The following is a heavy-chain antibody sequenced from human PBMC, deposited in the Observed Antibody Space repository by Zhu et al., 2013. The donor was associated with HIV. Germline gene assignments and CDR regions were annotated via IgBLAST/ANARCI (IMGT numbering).Heavy chain of an antibody. CDR1: GGTFSNYT. Sequence: QVQLVQSGAEVKKPGSSVKVSCKASGGTFSNYTITWVRQAPGQGPEWMGGIIPIFGSANYAQRFQGRVTITADESTRTAYMELSTLRSEDTAVYYCTRSPAITMFGLIVGHRHYALDVWGQGTAITVSS. V-gene: IGHV1-69*01. D-gene: IGHD3-16*01. J-gene: IGHJ6*02. CDR2: IIPIFGSA. CDR3: TRSPAITMFGLIVGHRHYALDV.